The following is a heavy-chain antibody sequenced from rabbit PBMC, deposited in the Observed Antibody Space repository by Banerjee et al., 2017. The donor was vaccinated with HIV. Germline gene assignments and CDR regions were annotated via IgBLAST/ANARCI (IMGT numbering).Heavy chain of an antibody. CDR2: IHDGKGYI. Sequence: QEQLEESGGDLVKPEGSLTLTCTASGFSFSTYYIWWVRQAPGKGLEWIGTIHDGKGYINYANWAKGRFTISEPSSTTATLYMTSLTAADTATYFCARESDLGGGNANLWGQGTLVTVS. D-gene: IGHD5-1*01. CDR3: ARESDLGGGNANL. CDR1: GFSFSTYY. J-gene: IGHJ4*01. V-gene: IGHV1S45*01.